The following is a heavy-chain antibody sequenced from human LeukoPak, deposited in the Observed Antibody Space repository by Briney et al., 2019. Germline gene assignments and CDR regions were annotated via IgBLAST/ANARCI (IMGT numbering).Heavy chain of an antibody. J-gene: IGHJ4*02. CDR1: GYTFTNYY. D-gene: IGHD3-16*01. CDR2: LNPNSGGT. CDR3: ACLMLTSDFDY. V-gene: IGHV1-2*02. Sequence: ASVTVSFKASGYTFTNYYMHWVRQAPGQGLAWMGWLNPNSGGTNYAQKFQGRITMARDTSITTAYMELSGLRSDDTAVYYCACLMLTSDFDYWGQGTLVTVSS.